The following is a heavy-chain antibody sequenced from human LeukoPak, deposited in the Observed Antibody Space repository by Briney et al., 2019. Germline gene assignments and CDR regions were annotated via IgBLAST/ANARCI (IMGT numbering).Heavy chain of an antibody. J-gene: IGHJ4*02. Sequence: GGSLRLSCAASGFTVSSNYMRWVRQAPGKGLEWVSVIYSGGSTYYADSVKGRFTISRDNSKNTLYLQMNSLRAEDTAVYYCARFFADYGSSGYFPAYFDYWGQGTLVTVSP. CDR2: IYSGGST. V-gene: IGHV3-53*01. D-gene: IGHD3-22*01. CDR1: GFTVSSNY. CDR3: ARFFADYGSSGYFPAYFDY.